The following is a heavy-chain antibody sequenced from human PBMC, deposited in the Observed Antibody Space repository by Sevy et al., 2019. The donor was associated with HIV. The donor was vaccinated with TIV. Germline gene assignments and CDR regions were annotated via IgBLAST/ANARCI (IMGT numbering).Heavy chain of an antibody. Sequence: GGSLRLSCAASGFTFSSYAMHWVRQAPGKGLEWVAVISYDGSNKYYADSVKGRFTISRDNSKNTLYLQMNSLRAEETAVYYCARDAARISSSGGMDVWGQGTTVTVSS. CDR3: ARDAARISSSGGMDV. J-gene: IGHJ6*02. CDR2: ISYDGSNK. CDR1: GFTFSSYA. D-gene: IGHD6-6*01. V-gene: IGHV3-30*04.